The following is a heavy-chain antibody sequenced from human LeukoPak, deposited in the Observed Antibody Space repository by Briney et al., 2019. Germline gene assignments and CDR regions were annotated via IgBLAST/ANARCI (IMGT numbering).Heavy chain of an antibody. CDR2: IYTSGST. V-gene: IGHV4-4*07. J-gene: IGHJ4*02. CDR3: ARQQIARSGYSYGYFDY. Sequence: SETLSLTCTVSGGSISSYYWSWIRQPAGKGLEWIGRIYTSGSTNYNPSLKSRVTMSVDTSKNQFSLKLSSVTAADTAVYYCARQQIARSGYSYGYFDYWGQGTPVTVSS. D-gene: IGHD5-18*01. CDR1: GGSISSYY.